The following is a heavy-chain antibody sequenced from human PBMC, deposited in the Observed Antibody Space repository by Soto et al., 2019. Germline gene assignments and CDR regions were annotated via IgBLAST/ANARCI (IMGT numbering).Heavy chain of an antibody. CDR2: INSDGSST. CDR3: ARDTSFYYGMDV. CDR1: GFTFSSYW. Sequence: GGSLRLTCAASGFTFSSYWMHWVRQAPGKGLVWVSRINSDGSSTSYADSVKGRFTISRDNAKNTLYLQMNSLGAEDTAVYYCARDTSFYYGMDVWGQGTTVTVSS. J-gene: IGHJ6*02. V-gene: IGHV3-74*01.